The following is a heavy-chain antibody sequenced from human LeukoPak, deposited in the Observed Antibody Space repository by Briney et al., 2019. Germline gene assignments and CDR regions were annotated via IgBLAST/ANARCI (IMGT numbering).Heavy chain of an antibody. Sequence: SETLSLTCTVSGGSISSYYWSWIRQPAGQGLELIGRIYTSGSTNYNPSLKSRVTMSVDTSKNQFSLKLSSVTAADTAVYYCARDNQGYCSSTSCIYYYYYGMDVWGQGTTVTVSS. V-gene: IGHV4-4*07. CDR2: IYTSGST. CDR1: GGSISSYY. CDR3: ARDNQGYCSSTSCIYYYYYGMDV. D-gene: IGHD2-2*01. J-gene: IGHJ6*02.